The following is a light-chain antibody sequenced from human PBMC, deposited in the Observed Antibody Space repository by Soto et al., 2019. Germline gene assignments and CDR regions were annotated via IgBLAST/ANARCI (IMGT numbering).Light chain of an antibody. J-gene: IGKJ1*01. CDR1: QSVSSN. V-gene: IGKV3-15*01. Sequence: EIVMTQSPATLAVSPGERATLSCRASQSVSSNLAWYQQKPGQAPRLLIYGASTRATGIPARFSGSGSGTEFTLTISSLKSEDFAVYYCQQYNNWPPERTFGQGTKVELK. CDR3: QQYNNWPPERT. CDR2: GAS.